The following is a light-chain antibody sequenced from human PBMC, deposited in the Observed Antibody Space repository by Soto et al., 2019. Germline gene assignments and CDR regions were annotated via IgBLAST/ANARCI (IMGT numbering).Light chain of an antibody. J-gene: IGLJ3*02. Sequence: QSVLTQPPSVSAAPGQKVTISCSGSSSNIGNNYVSWYQHLPGTAPKLLIYDNNKRPSGIPDRFSGSKSGTSATLGITGLQTGDEADYYCGTWHSSLSGHWVFGGGTKLTVL. CDR1: SSNIGNNY. CDR3: GTWHSSLSGHWV. V-gene: IGLV1-51*01. CDR2: DNN.